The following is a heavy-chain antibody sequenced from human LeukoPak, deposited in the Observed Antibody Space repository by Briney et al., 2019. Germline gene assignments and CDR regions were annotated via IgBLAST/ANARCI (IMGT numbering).Heavy chain of an antibody. CDR1: GFTFSSYS. Sequence: GSLRLSCAASGFTFSSYSMNWVRQAPGKGLEWVSSISSSSYIYYADSVKGRFTISRDNSKNTLYLQMNSLRAEDTAVYYCARDPGYWAVAGSSDIDYWGQGTLVTVSS. V-gene: IGHV3-21*01. CDR3: ARDPGYWAVAGSSDIDY. CDR2: ISSSSYI. D-gene: IGHD6-19*01. J-gene: IGHJ4*02.